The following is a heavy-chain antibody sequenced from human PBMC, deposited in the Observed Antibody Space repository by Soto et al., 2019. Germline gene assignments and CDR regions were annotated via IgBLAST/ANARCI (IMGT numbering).Heavy chain of an antibody. CDR1: GDSVSNNSTG. CDR3: ARERYGDYYGMDV. V-gene: IGHV6-1*01. Sequence: SQTLSLTCAISGDSVSNNSTGWNWIRQSPSGGLEWLGRTYYRSKWYNDYAVSVKSRVIINPDTSKNQFSLQLNSVTPEDTAVYYCARERYGDYYGMDVWGQGTTVTVSS. J-gene: IGHJ6*02. CDR2: TYYRSKWYN. D-gene: IGHD4-17*01.